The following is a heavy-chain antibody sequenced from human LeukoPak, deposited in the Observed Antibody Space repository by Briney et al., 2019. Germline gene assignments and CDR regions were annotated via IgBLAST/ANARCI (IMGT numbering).Heavy chain of an antibody. J-gene: IGHJ3*02. CDR2: IYYSGST. CDR1: GGSISSYY. Sequence: SETLSLTCTVSGGSISSYYWSWIRQPPGKGLEWIGYIYYSGSTNYNPSLKSRVTISVDTSKNQFSLKLSSVTAADTAVYYCARVTYSSGYGAFDIWGQGTMVTVSS. V-gene: IGHV4-59*01. D-gene: IGHD6-19*01. CDR3: ARVTYSSGYGAFDI.